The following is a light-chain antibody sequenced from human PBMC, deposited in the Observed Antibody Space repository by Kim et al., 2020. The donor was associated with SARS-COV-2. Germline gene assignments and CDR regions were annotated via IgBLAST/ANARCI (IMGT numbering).Light chain of an antibody. V-gene: IGKV3-20*01. CDR1: QSLSNNY. Sequence: EVVLTQSPSPLSLSPGEGATLSCRASQSLSNNYLAWYQQRPGQAPRLLIYGASNRATGIPGRFSGSGSGTDFTLTISRLEPEDFVVYFCQQFHVLPWTFGRGTKVDIK. CDR3: QQFHVLPWT. CDR2: GAS. J-gene: IGKJ1*01.